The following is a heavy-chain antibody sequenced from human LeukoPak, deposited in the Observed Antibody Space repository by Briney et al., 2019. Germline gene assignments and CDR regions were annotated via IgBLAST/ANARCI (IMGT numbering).Heavy chain of an antibody. CDR3: ARDPYSGTYSDYYYYYMDV. V-gene: IGHV4-4*07. D-gene: IGHD1-26*01. CDR1: GGSISSYY. Sequence: SETLSLTCTVSGGSISSYYWSRIRQPAGKGLEWIGRIYTSGSTNYNPSLKSRVTMSVDTSKNQFSLKLSSVTAADTAVYYCARDPYSGTYSDYYYYYMDVWGKGTTVTVSS. J-gene: IGHJ6*03. CDR2: IYTSGST.